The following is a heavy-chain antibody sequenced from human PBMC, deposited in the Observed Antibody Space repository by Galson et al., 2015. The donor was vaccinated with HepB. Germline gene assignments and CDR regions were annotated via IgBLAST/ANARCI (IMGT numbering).Heavy chain of an antibody. CDR3: ACPAGQQLVSRAMNV. V-gene: IGHV4-39*01. CDR2: LYYSGTT. Sequence: ETLSLTCTVSGGSINISSYYWAWIRQPPGKGLEWIGSLYYSGTTYYNPSLKSRVTISVDTSKNQFSLKLSSVTAADTAVYFCACPAGQQLVSRAMNVWGQGTTVTVSS. CDR1: GGSINISSYY. D-gene: IGHD6-13*01. J-gene: IGHJ6*02.